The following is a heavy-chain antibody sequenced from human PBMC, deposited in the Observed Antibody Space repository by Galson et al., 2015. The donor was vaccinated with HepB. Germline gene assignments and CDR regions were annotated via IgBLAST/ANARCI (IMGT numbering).Heavy chain of an antibody. V-gene: IGHV1-46*01. CDR3: ARSLPGGWYYFDY. CDR2: INPSGGST. Sequence: AVKVSCKASGYTFTSYYMHWVRQAPGQGLEWMGVINPSGGSTNYAQNFQGRVTMTRDTSTTIVYMELTSLKSDDTAVYYCARSLPGGWYYFDYWGQGALVTFAS. CDR1: GYTFTSYY. D-gene: IGHD3-16*01. J-gene: IGHJ4*02.